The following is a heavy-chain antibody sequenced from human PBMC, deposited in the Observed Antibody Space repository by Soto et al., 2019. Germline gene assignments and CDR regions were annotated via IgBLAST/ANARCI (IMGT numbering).Heavy chain of an antibody. D-gene: IGHD7-27*01. J-gene: IGHJ4*02. V-gene: IGHV3-7*01. CDR2: IKQDGSEK. Sequence: GGSLRLSCAASGFTFSSYWMSWVRQAPGKGLEWVANIKQDGSEKYYVDSVKGRFTISRDNAKNSLYLQMNSLRAEDTAVYYCARATPLQLGAVDYWGQGTLVTVSS. CDR3: ARATPLQLGAVDY. CDR1: GFTFSSYW.